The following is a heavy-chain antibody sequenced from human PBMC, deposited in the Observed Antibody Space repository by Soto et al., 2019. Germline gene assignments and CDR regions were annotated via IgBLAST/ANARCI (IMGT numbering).Heavy chain of an antibody. J-gene: IGHJ4*02. D-gene: IGHD6-13*01. CDR1: DGSISGYY. CDR3: ARAGWSNSWYFDY. V-gene: IGHV4-59*01. Sequence: PSETLSLTCTVSDGSISGYYWSWIRQPPGKGLEWVGYIFDSGITGYNPSLKSRVTMSVDTSKNQFSLKLNSVTDADTAVYYCARAGWSNSWYFDYWGQGSLVTVSS. CDR2: IFDSGIT.